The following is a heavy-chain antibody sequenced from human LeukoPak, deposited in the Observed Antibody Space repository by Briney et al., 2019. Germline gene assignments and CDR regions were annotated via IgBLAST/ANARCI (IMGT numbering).Heavy chain of an antibody. CDR2: ISYDGSNK. J-gene: IGHJ4*02. Sequence: PGRSLRLSCAASGFTLSSYGMHWVRQAPGKGLEWVAVISYDGSNKYYADSVKGRFTISRDNSKNTLYLQMNSLRAEDTAVYYCARTFWSGYWGFDYWGQGTLVTVSS. V-gene: IGHV3-30*03. CDR3: ARTFWSGYWGFDY. D-gene: IGHD3-3*01. CDR1: GFTLSSYG.